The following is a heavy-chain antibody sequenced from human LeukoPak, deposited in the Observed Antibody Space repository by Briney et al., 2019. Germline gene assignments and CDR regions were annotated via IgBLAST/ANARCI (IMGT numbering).Heavy chain of an antibody. CDR1: GGSFSGYY. J-gene: IGHJ4*02. D-gene: IGHD6-19*01. V-gene: IGHV4-34*01. Sequence: SETLSLTCAVYGGSFSGYYWSWIRQPPGKGLEWIGEINHSGSTNYNPSLKSRVTISVDTSKNQFSLKLSSVTAADTAVYYCARLTGYSSGSPNYWGQGTLVTVSS. CDR3: ARLTGYSSGSPNY. CDR2: INHSGST.